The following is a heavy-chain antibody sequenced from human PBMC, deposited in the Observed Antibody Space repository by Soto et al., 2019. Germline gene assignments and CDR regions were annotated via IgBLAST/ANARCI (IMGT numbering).Heavy chain of an antibody. CDR1: GGSISGHS. V-gene: IGHV4-34*01. J-gene: IGHJ5*01. CDR2: INHSGRV. D-gene: IGHD3-22*01. Sequence: PSETLSLTCAVYGGSISGHSWTWIRQSPGKGLEWIGDINHSGRVNYSPSLKSRATISLDTSKNQFSLTLSAVTAADTAMYYCSTRAYDTNGYYRFDPWGQGTLVTVSS. CDR3: STRAYDTNGYYRFDP.